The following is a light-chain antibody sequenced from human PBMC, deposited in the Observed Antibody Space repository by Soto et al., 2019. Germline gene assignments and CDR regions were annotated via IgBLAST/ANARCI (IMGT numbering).Light chain of an antibody. V-gene: IGLV4-69*01. CDR1: SGHTNYA. J-gene: IGLJ3*02. Sequence: QSVLTQSPSASASLGASVKITCTLSSGHTNYAIAWHQQLPEKGPRYLMRVNSDGGHNKGAGIPDRFSGSSSGDERYLTISSLQSEDEADYYCQTWGTGIVVFGGGTKLTVL. CDR3: QTWGTGIVV. CDR2: VNSDGGH.